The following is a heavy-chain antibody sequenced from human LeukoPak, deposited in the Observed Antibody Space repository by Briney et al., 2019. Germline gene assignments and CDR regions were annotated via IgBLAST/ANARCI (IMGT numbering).Heavy chain of an antibody. CDR1: GGSISSYY. V-gene: IGHV4-4*07. Sequence: SETLSLTCTVSGGSISSYYWSWIRQPAGKGLEWIGRIYTSGSTNYNPSLKSRVTISVDTSKNQFSLKLSSVTAADTAVYYCARRRVLWFGGANWFDPWGQGTLVTVSS. J-gene: IGHJ5*02. D-gene: IGHD3-10*01. CDR2: IYTSGST. CDR3: ARRRVLWFGGANWFDP.